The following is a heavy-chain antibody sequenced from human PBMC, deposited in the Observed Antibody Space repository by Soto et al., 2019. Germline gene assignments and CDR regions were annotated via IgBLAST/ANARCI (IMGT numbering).Heavy chain of an antibody. V-gene: IGHV2-5*01. D-gene: IGHD3-22*01. CDR3: AHFSYYYDSSGYPGY. CDR1: GFSLSTSGVG. Sequence: SGPTLVNPTQTLTLTCTFSGFSLSTSGVGVGWIRQPPGKALEWLALIYWNDDKRYSPSLKSRLTITKDTSKNQVVLTMTNMDPVDTATYYCAHFSYYYDSSGYPGYWGQGTLVTVSS. J-gene: IGHJ4*02. CDR2: IYWNDDK.